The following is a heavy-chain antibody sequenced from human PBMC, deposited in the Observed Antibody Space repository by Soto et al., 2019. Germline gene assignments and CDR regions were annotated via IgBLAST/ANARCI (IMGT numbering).Heavy chain of an antibody. CDR2: ISGSGGST. V-gene: IGHV3-23*01. Sequence: GVSLRLSCAASGFTFSSYAMSWVRQAPGKGLEWVSAISGSGGSTYYADSVKGRFTISRDNSKNTLYLQMNSLRAEDTAVYYCAKDKVYDYIWGSYRFEYYFDYWGQGTLVTVYS. CDR1: GFTFSSYA. CDR3: AKDKVYDYIWGSYRFEYYFDY. J-gene: IGHJ4*02. D-gene: IGHD3-16*02.